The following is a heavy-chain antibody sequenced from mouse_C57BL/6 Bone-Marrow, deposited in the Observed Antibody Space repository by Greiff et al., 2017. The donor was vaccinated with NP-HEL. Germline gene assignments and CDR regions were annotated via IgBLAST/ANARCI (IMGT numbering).Heavy chain of an antibody. D-gene: IGHD2-1*01. CDR3: ARPFKANYLFAY. CDR2: IYPGDGDT. J-gene: IGHJ3*01. CDR1: GYAFSSSW. V-gene: IGHV1-82*01. Sequence: QVQLQQSGPELVKPGASVKISCKASGYAFSSSWMNWVKQRPGKGLEWIGRIYPGDGDTNYNGKFKGKATLTADKSSSTAYMQLSSLTSEDSAVYFCARPFKANYLFAYWGQGTLVTVSA.